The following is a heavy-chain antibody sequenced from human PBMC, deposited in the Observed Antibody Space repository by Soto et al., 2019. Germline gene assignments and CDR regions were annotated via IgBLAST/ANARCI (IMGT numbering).Heavy chain of an antibody. CDR1: GGTFGNSA. Sequence: QVQLVQSGAEVKKPGSSVTVSCKASGGTFGNSAISWVRQAPGQGLEWMGGIIHIFPTPDYAQKFQGGVTITAAVSTSTAYMKLTSLRSEDTAVYYCARDKDRQQLGGNYYYGIDVWGHGTTVTVSS. J-gene: IGHJ6*02. V-gene: IGHV1-69*12. D-gene: IGHD3-3*02. CDR2: IIHIFPTP. CDR3: ARDKDRQQLGGNYYYGIDV.